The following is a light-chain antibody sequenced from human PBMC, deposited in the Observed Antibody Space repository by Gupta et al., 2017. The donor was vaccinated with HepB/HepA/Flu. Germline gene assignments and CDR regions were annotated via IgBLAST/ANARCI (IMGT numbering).Light chain of an antibody. J-gene: IGLJ2*01. CDR2: SNN. CDR3: AAWDDSLNGVV. CDR1: SSNIGSNT. Sequence: QSVLTQPPSASGTPGQRVTISCSGSSSNIGSNTVNWFQQLPGTAPKLLIYSNNQRPSGVPDRFSGSMSGTSASLAISGLQSEDEADYDCAAWDDSLNGVVFGGGTKLTVL. V-gene: IGLV1-44*01.